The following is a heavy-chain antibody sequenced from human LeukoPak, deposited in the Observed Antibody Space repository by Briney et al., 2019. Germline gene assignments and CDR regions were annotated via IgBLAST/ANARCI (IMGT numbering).Heavy chain of an antibody. CDR2: IIPIFGTA. Sequence: ASVKVSCKASGYTFTDYYIHWVRQAPGQGLEWMGGIIPIFGTANYAQKFQGRVTITADESTSTAYMELSSLRSEDTAVYYCARGLLDWGQGTLVTVSS. D-gene: IGHD2-15*01. V-gene: IGHV1-69*13. J-gene: IGHJ4*02. CDR1: GYTFTDYY. CDR3: ARGLLD.